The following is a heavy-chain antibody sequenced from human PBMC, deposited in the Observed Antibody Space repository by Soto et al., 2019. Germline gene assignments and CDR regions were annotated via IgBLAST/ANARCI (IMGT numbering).Heavy chain of an antibody. D-gene: IGHD2-8*01. CDR3: AKDALHIVLMVYATSSWFDP. CDR2: ISYDGSNK. J-gene: IGHJ5*02. V-gene: IGHV3-30*18. Sequence: QVQLVESGGGVVQPGRSLRLSCAASGFTFSSYGMHWVRQAPGKGLEWVAVISYDGSNKYYADSVKGRFTISRDNSKNPLYLQMNSLRAEDTAVYYCAKDALHIVLMVYATSSWFDPWGQGTLVTVSS. CDR1: GFTFSSYG.